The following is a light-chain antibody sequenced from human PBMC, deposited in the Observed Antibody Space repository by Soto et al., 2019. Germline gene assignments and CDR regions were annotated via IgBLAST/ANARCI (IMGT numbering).Light chain of an antibody. Sequence: ALTFPASVCGSTGQSNTNSYTGNSRDVGRFDFVSWFQQHPGKAAKLLIYDVTKRPSGVSNRFAGAKSGNTASLTISGLQTEDEADHYCSSYTARSTYVFGTGTKVTVL. CDR2: DVT. CDR3: SSYTARSTYV. J-gene: IGLJ1*01. V-gene: IGLV2-14*03. CDR1: SRDVGRFDF.